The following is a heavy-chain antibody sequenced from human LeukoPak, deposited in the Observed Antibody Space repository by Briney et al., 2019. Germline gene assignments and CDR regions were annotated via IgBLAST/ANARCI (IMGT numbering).Heavy chain of an antibody. CDR2: ISSSGSTI. CDR3: ARGRSTSGFNY. Sequence: PGGSLRLSCAASGFTFSSYAMSWVRQAPGKGLEWVSYISSSGSTIYYADSVKGRFTISRDNAKNSLYLQMSSLRAEDTAVYYCARGRSTSGFNYWGQGTLVTVSS. J-gene: IGHJ4*02. CDR1: GFTFSSYA. V-gene: IGHV3-48*04. D-gene: IGHD2-2*01.